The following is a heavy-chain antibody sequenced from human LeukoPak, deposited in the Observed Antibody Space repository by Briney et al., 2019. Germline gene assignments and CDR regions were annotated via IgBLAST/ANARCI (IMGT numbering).Heavy chain of an antibody. J-gene: IGHJ4*02. Sequence: SETLSLTCTVSGGSISSYSWSWIRQPPGKGLEWIGYISTGGSTNNNPSLKSRVTISVDTPKNQFSLKLSSVTAADTAVYYCARLAYYDSSGYYYFDYWGQGTLVTVSS. D-gene: IGHD3-22*01. V-gene: IGHV4-4*09. CDR2: ISTGGST. CDR1: GGSISSYS. CDR3: ARLAYYDSSGYYYFDY.